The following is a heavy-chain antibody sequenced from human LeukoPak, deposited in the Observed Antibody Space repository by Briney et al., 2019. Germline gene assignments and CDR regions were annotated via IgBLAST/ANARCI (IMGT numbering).Heavy chain of an antibody. D-gene: IGHD3-16*01. V-gene: IGHV4-4*02. CDR2: ISQSART. CDR3: AGVRLGRSGFSEYFEL. Sequence: SETVSLTFAFTGGFISKNRWTGVGQPPGKGLEWMGEISQSARTNYNPSLKSRVTMSIDKSRNQFYLRMTSVTAADSAVDYCAGVRLGRSGFSEYFELWGQDTLVTVSS. CDR1: GGFISKNR. J-gene: IGHJ1*01.